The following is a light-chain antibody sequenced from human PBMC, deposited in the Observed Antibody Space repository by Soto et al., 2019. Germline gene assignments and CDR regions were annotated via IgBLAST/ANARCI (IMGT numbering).Light chain of an antibody. CDR1: QSINRY. CDR3: QHSSRYPLT. V-gene: IGKV1-39*01. Sequence: DIPMTQSPSSLSASVGDRITITCRASQSINRYLNWYQQKVGEAPRLLIYGAFTLQTGVPSRFSGGGSGTDFTLTISSLQPEDFATYYCQHSSRYPLTFGGGTKVEIK. CDR2: GAF. J-gene: IGKJ4*01.